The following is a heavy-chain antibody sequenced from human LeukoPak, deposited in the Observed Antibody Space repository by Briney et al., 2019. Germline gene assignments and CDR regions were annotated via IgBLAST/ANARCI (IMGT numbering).Heavy chain of an antibody. Sequence: GGSLRLSCAASGFTFNRYAMSWVRQAPGKGLEWVAVIWYDGSNKYYADSVKGRFTISRDNSKNTLYLQMNSLRAEDTAVYYCARDLSGIAVAGTLNYYYYGMDVWGQGTTVTVSS. D-gene: IGHD6-19*01. CDR3: ARDLSGIAVAGTLNYYYYGMDV. J-gene: IGHJ6*02. V-gene: IGHV3-33*08. CDR1: GFTFNRYA. CDR2: IWYDGSNK.